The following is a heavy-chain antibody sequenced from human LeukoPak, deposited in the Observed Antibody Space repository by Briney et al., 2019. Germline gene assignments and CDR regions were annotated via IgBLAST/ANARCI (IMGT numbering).Heavy chain of an antibody. J-gene: IGHJ4*02. CDR1: GGSISNYY. D-gene: IGHD6-13*01. CDR3: ARGVYIAAAQYGY. V-gene: IGHV4-59*01. CDR2: IYYSGTT. Sequence: SETLSLTCTVSGGSISNYYWSWIRQPPGKGLEWIGYIYYSGTTNYNPPLKSRVTISVDTSKNQFSLKLNSVTAADTAVYYCARGVYIAAAQYGYWGQGTLVTVSS.